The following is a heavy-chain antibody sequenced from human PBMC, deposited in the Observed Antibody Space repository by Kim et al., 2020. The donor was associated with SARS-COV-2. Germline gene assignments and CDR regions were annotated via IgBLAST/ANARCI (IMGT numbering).Heavy chain of an antibody. V-gene: IGHV1-18*01. CDR2: INVHNGHT. CDR3: ARGKATDADFDY. Sequence: ASVKVSCKASGYTFTSNGISWVRQAPGQGLEWMGWINVHNGHTNYAQNFQGRVTMTTDTSTSTAYMELTTLRSDDTAVYFCARGKATDADFDYWGQGTLVTVSS. J-gene: IGHJ4*02. CDR1: GYTFTSNG.